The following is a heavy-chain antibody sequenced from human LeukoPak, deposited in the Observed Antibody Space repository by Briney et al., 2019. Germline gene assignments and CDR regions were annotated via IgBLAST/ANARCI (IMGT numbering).Heavy chain of an antibody. CDR2: IRYDASNA. V-gene: IGHV3-30*02. CDR3: AKDWVPGSS. CDR1: GLTFSTVG. J-gene: IGHJ5*02. D-gene: IGHD3-16*01. Sequence: GGSLRLSCAASGLTFSTVGTHWLRQAPGKGLEWVAFIRYDASNAFYAEYVKGRFTISRDNSKNTLYMQMNSLRVEDTAVYYCAKDWVPGSSWGQGTLVTVSS.